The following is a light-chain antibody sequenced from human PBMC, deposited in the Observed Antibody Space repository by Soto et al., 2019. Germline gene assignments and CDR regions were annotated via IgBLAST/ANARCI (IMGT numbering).Light chain of an antibody. V-gene: IGKV3-20*01. CDR3: QLYGDSRWT. Sequence: EVVLTQSPGNLSLSPGDGATLSCRASQTVNTNYLIWYQQRPGQAPSLLIYGAFSRATGIPDRFRGSGSGTDFTLTISRLEPEDFAVYYCQLYGDSRWTFGQGTK. CDR1: QTVNTNY. CDR2: GAF. J-gene: IGKJ1*01.